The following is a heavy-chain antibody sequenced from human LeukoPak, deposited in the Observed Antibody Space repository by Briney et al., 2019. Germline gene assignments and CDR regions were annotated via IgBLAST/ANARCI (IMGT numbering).Heavy chain of an antibody. V-gene: IGHV1-46*01. CDR1: GYTFTSYY. J-gene: IGHJ5*02. CDR3: AIVFADNWFDP. Sequence: ASVKVSCKASGYTFTSYYMHWVRQAPGQGLEWMGIINPSGGSTSYAQKFQGRVTMTRDTSTSTVYMELSSLGSEDTAVYYCAIVFADNWFDPWGQGTLVTVSS. D-gene: IGHD2-21*01. CDR2: INPSGGST.